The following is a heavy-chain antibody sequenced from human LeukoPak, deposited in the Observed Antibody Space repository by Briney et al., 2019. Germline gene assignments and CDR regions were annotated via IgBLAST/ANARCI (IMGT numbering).Heavy chain of an antibody. CDR2: ISGSGDTT. CDR3: AKSRGESRGASNY. CDR1: GSTFSSYA. J-gene: IGHJ4*02. D-gene: IGHD1-26*01. V-gene: IGHV3-23*01. Sequence: GGSLRLSCAASGSTFSSYAMNWVRQAPGKGLEWVSFISGSGDTTYYADSVKGRFTISRDSSKNTLYLQMNSLRAEDTAVYYCAKSRGESRGASNYWGQGTLVTVSS.